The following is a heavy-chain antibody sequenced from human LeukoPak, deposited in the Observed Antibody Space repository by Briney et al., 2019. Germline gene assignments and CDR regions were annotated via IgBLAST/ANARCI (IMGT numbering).Heavy chain of an antibody. CDR2: ISAYNGNT. J-gene: IGHJ3*02. CDR3: ARDSWGAFDI. Sequence: ASVKVSFKASGYTFTSYGISWVRQAPGQGREGMGWISAYNGNTNYAQKLQGRVTMTTDTSTSTAYMELRSLRSDDTAVYYCARDSWGAFDIWGQGTMVTVSS. D-gene: IGHD3-16*01. V-gene: IGHV1-18*01. CDR1: GYTFTSYG.